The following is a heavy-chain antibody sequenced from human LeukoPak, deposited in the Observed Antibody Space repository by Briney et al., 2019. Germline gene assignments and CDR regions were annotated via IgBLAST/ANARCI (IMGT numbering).Heavy chain of an antibody. D-gene: IGHD5-12*01. CDR2: IYHSGST. CDR1: GYSISSGYY. V-gene: IGHV4-38-2*02. CDR3: ARDMGGGYAFYYYDMDV. Sequence: SETLSLTCTVSGYSISSGYYWGWIRQPPGKGLEWIGSIYHSGSTYYNPSLKSRVTISVDTSKNQFSLKLSSVTAADTAVYYCARDMGGGYAFYYYDMDVWGKGTTVTVSS. J-gene: IGHJ6*03.